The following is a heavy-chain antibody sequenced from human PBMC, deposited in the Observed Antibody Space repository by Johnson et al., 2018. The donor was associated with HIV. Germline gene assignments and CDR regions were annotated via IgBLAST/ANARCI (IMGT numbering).Heavy chain of an antibody. CDR2: ISYDGANK. CDR1: GFTFSNYA. J-gene: IGHJ3*02. V-gene: IGHV3-30*14. D-gene: IGHD3-22*01. CDR3: ARDDTMMHGFDI. Sequence: QVQLVESGGGVVQPGGSLRLSCAASGFTFSNYAMHWVRQAPGKGLEWVAVISYDGANKYYADSVKGRFTISRDNSKNTLYLQMNSLTADDTAVYYCARDDTMMHGFDIWGQGTMVTVSS.